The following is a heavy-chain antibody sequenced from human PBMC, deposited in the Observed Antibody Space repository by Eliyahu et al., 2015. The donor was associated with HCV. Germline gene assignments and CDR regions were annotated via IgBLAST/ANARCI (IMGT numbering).Heavy chain of an antibody. V-gene: IGHV7-4-1*02. J-gene: IGHJ4*02. CDR3: ARVTSSGADSVVRLYDY. CDR2: IDTTTGNP. Sequence: QVQLVQSGSELKKPGASVKISCKASGYSFTTYSINWLRXAPGQGLEWMGWIDTTTGNPTYAQGFTGRFVFSLDTSVSTAYLQISSLKAEDTAVYYCARVTSSGADSVVRLYDYWGQGTLVTVSS. D-gene: IGHD3-10*01. CDR1: GYSFTTYS.